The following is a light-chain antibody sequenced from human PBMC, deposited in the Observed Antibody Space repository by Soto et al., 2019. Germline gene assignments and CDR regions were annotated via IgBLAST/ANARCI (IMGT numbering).Light chain of an antibody. J-gene: IGKJ1*01. V-gene: IGKV1-5*03. CDR3: QRYYSYPRT. Sequence: DKQLTQSPSTLSVSIGERATITCRASRNVGDWLAWFQQKPGKAPNLLIYKASTLQSGVPSRFSGSESGTEFTLTIIRLQPYALSICYCQRYYSYPRTFGQGTKVDIK. CDR2: KAS. CDR1: RNVGDW.